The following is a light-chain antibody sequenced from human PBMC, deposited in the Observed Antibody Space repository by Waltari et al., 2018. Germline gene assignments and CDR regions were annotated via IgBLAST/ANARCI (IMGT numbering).Light chain of an antibody. CDR1: SSNIGANYD. CDR2: GDI. CDR3: QSYDSSLSGVV. Sequence: QSVLTQPPSLSGAPGQRVTIPCTGSSSNIGANYDVHWYQHLPGTAPKLLIYGDINRPSGVPDRFSGSKSGTSASLAITGLRAEDEADYYCQSYDSSLSGVVFGGGTKLTVL. J-gene: IGLJ2*01. V-gene: IGLV1-40*01.